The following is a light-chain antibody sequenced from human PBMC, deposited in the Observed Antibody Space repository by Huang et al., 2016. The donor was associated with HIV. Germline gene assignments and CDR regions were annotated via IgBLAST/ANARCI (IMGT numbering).Light chain of an antibody. CDR2: WAT. CDR1: QSLLSYSINKNY. V-gene: IGKV4-1*01. CDR3: HQYYSTPQT. J-gene: IGKJ1*01. Sequence: DIVMTQSPDSLVVSLGERATISCKSNQSLLSYSINKNYLAWYQQTPGQPPKLLLYWATTREYGVPDRFSGSGSGTDFTLTISSLQAEDVAVYYCHQYYSTPQTFGQGTRVEIK.